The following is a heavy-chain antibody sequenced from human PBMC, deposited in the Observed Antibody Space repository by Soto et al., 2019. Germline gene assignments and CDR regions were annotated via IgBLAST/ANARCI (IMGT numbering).Heavy chain of an antibody. D-gene: IGHD3-22*01. CDR3: VKSRDYYDSTFLN. V-gene: IGHV3-64D*06. Sequence: PGGSLRLSCSASGFTFSSYVMHWVRQAPGKGLEYVSAISSNGGSTYYADSVKGRFTISRDNSKNTLYLQMSSLRAEDTAVYYCVKSRDYYDSTFLNWGQGTLFTVSS. CDR1: GFTFSSYV. J-gene: IGHJ4*02. CDR2: ISSNGGST.